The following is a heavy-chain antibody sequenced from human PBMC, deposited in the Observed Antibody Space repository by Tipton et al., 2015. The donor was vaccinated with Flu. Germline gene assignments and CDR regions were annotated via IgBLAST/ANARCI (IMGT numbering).Heavy chain of an antibody. CDR3: ARALLGEYSSSWSFFDH. CDR2: MYFTGIT. V-gene: IGHV4-61*01. CDR1: GGSVSSGSYY. Sequence: TLSLTCTVSGGSVSSGSYYWSWIRQPPGKGLEWIGHMYFTGITKYNPSLKSRVTISLDTSKNQFSLKLFSVTAADTAVYYCARALLGEYSSSWSFFDHWGQGTLVSVSS. J-gene: IGHJ4*02. D-gene: IGHD6-13*01.